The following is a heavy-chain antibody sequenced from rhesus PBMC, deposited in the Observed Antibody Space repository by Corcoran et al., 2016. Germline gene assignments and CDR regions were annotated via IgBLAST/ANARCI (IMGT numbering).Heavy chain of an antibody. D-gene: IGHD4-29*01. V-gene: IGHV4-99*01. Sequence: QVQLQESGPGLVKPSETLSLPRAVSGYTISSAYSWGWSRPPPGMGLEYIGYISGSSGSTYNNPSLKSRVTISKDTSKNQFSLKLSSVTAADTAVYYCARLLAAISFWYDYWGQGVLVTVSS. CDR3: ARLLAAISFWYDY. CDR1: GYTISSAYS. J-gene: IGHJ4*01. CDR2: ISGSSGST.